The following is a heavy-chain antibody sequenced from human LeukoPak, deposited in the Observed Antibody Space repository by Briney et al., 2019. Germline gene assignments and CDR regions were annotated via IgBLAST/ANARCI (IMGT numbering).Heavy chain of an antibody. J-gene: IGHJ3*02. CDR3: ARDIDDYGGNSGAFDI. V-gene: IGHV1-2*02. CDR1: GYTFTGYY. D-gene: IGHD4-23*01. Sequence: GASVTVSCKASGYTFTGYYMHWVRQAPGQGLEWVGWINPNSGGTNYAQKFQGRVTMTRDTSISTAYMELSRLRSDDTAVYYCARDIDDYGGNSGAFDIWGQGTMVTVSS. CDR2: INPNSGGT.